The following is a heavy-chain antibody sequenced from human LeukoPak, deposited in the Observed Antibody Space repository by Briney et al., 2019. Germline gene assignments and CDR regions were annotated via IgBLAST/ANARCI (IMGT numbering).Heavy chain of an antibody. D-gene: IGHD3-10*01. V-gene: IGHV1-2*02. J-gene: IGHJ6*03. CDR3: ARGYNWFGESNHYYYYYMDV. CDR1: GYTPTGYN. Sequence: GASVKVSCKASGYTPTGYNMHWVRQTPEQGLEGMGWINPSKGDTKYAQKFQGRVTMTRDASISTTYMELSSLRSEDTDVYYCARGYNWFGESNHYYYYYMDVWGKGTTVTISS. CDR2: INPSKGDT.